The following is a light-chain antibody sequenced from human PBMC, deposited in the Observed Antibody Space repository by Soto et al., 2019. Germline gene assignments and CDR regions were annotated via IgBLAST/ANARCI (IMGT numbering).Light chain of an antibody. Sequence: EIVLTQSPDTLSLSPGQRATLSCRARQSVSSSDLAWYQQKPGQAPRLLIYGASSRASGIPDRFSGTGSGTDFTLTISRLEPEDFAVYYCQQYDTSPWTFGQGTKVEIK. CDR3: QQYDTSPWT. CDR1: QSVSSSD. J-gene: IGKJ1*01. V-gene: IGKV3-20*01. CDR2: GAS.